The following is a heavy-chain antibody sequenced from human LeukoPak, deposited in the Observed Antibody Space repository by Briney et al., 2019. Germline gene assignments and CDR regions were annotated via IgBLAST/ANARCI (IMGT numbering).Heavy chain of an antibody. CDR2: IDYSGST. V-gene: IGHV4-39*06. CDR1: GGSISYSSYY. J-gene: IGHJ3*02. CDR3: ARNLYSSRTNDAFVI. Sequence: SETLSLTCTVSGGSISYSSYYWGWIRQPPGKGLEWIGSIDYSGSTYYNPSLKSRVTISVDTSKKHFALKLSSVTAADTAVYYCARNLYSSRTNDAFVIWGQGTTVTVSS. D-gene: IGHD6-19*01.